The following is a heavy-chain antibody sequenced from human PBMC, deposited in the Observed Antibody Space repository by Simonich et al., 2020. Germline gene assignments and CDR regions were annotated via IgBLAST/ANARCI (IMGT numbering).Heavy chain of an antibody. CDR2: ISGNSGSI. Sequence: EVQLVESGGGLVQPGRSLRLSCAASGFTFDDYSMHWVRQAPGKGLDCVSGISGNSGSIVYADSVKGRFPISRDNAKNSLYLQMNSLRAEDTALYYCAKDVAAAGTEYFQHWGQGTLVTVSS. CDR1: GFTFDDYS. D-gene: IGHD6-13*01. CDR3: AKDVAAAGTEYFQH. V-gene: IGHV3-9*01. J-gene: IGHJ1*01.